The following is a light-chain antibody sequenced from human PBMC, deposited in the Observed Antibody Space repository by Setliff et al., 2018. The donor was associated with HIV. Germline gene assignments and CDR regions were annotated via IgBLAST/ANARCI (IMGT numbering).Light chain of an antibody. CDR3: SSYVNINTLV. J-gene: IGLJ1*01. V-gene: IGLV2-14*03. CDR1: SSDIGAYNY. CDR2: DVR. Sequence: QSALAQPASVSGSPGQSITISCTGTSSDIGAYNYVSWYQQHPGKAPKVMIYDVRKRPSGGSNRFSGSKSGNTASLTISGLQAEDEAAYYCSSYVNINTLVFGTGTKVTVL.